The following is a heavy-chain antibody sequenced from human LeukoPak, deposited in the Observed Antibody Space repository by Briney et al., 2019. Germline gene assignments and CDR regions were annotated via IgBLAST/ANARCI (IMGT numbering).Heavy chain of an antibody. J-gene: IGHJ6*03. CDR2: VFYNGAT. V-gene: IGHV4-39*01. CDR1: GGSISSSIYY. CDR3: ASQTPFTPYDFWSALDYYYYYMDV. D-gene: IGHD3-3*01. Sequence: PSETLSLTCIVSGGSISSSIYYWAWVRQPPGKGLEWIGTVFYNGATQYSPSLRSRVTISIDTSTNQFSLKLSSVTAADTAVYYCASQTPFTPYDFWSALDYYYYYMDVWGKGTTVTVSS.